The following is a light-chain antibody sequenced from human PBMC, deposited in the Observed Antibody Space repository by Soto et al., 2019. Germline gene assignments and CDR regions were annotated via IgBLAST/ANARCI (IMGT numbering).Light chain of an antibody. V-gene: IGKV3-20*01. J-gene: IGKJ4*01. CDR2: GAS. CDR1: QSVSSSY. CDR3: QQYGSSPLT. Sequence: EILLTQSPGTLSLSPGERATLSCRASQSVSSSYLAWYQQKPGQAPRLLIYGASSRATGIPDRFSGSGSGTDFTLTISRLEPEDFAVYSCQQYGSSPLTLGGGAKLVI.